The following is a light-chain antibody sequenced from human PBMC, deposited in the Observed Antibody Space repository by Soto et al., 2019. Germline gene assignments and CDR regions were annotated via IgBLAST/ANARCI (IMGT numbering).Light chain of an antibody. J-gene: IGKJ1*01. CDR1: QSVSSSQ. CDR3: QHYGSSPWT. Sequence: ETVMTQSPATLSVSPGERATLSCRASQSVSSSQLAWYQQKPGQAPRLLIYGASSRATGIPDRFSGSGSGPDFTLTISRLEPEDFAVYFCQHYGSSPWTFGQGTKVDIK. CDR2: GAS. V-gene: IGKV3-20*01.